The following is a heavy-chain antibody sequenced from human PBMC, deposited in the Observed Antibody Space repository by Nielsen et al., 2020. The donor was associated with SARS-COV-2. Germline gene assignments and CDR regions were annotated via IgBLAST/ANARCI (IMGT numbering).Heavy chain of an antibody. CDR2: ISSSGSTI. Sequence: GESLKISCAASGFTFSDYYMSWIRQAPGKGLEWVSYISSSGSTIYYADSVKGRFTISRDNSKNTLYLQMNSLRAEDTAVYYCARDYGELYFDYWGQGTLVTVSS. CDR1: GFTFSDYY. J-gene: IGHJ4*02. D-gene: IGHD3-10*01. V-gene: IGHV3-11*01. CDR3: ARDYGELYFDY.